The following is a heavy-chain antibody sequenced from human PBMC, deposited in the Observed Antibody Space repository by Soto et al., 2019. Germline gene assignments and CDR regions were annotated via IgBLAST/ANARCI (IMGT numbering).Heavy chain of an antibody. CDR1: GYSFTSYW. Sequence: PGESLKISCKGSGYSFTSYWIGWVRQMPGKGLEWMGIVYPGDSDTRYSPSFQGQVTISADKSISTAYLQWSSLKASDTAMYYCARRKRHENIVVVPAAMGDAFDIWGQGTMVTVS. CDR3: ARRKRHENIVVVPAAMGDAFDI. V-gene: IGHV5-51*01. J-gene: IGHJ3*02. CDR2: VYPGDSDT. D-gene: IGHD2-2*01.